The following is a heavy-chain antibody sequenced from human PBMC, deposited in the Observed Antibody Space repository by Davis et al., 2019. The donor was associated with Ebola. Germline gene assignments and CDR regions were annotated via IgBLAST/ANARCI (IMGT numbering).Heavy chain of an antibody. CDR2: INPNDGRT. D-gene: IGHD5-12*01. V-gene: IGHV1-46*03. CDR1: GYTFSSYG. Sequence: ASVNVSRKASGYTFSSYGISWVRQAPGQGLEWMGMINPNDGRTIYAQKFQGRVTVTRDTSTTTVYMDLSSLRSEDTALYYCTTPGGQDSGYDVFDIWGQGTMVTVSS. J-gene: IGHJ3*02. CDR3: TTPGGQDSGYDVFDI.